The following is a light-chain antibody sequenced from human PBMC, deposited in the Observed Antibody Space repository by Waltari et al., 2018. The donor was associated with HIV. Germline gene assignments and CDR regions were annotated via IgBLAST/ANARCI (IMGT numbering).Light chain of an antibody. Sequence: DIQMTQSPSTLSASVGDRVTITCRASQSIVSWLALYQHKPGKAPKLLIYKASTLQSGVPSRFSGSAAATKFSLTISSMQPDDFATYYCQHYNNHWTFGQGNKVEIK. CDR3: QHYNNHWT. V-gene: IGKV1-5*03. J-gene: IGKJ1*01. CDR1: QSIVSW. CDR2: KAS.